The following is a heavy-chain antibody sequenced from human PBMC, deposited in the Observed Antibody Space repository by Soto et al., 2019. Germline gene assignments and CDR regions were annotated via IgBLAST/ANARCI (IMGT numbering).Heavy chain of an antibody. V-gene: IGHV5-51*01. CDR1: GYSFPNYW. D-gene: IGHD3-10*01. CDR3: ARRRGFGELPPTAYYMDV. J-gene: IGHJ6*03. Sequence: PGESLKISCKASGYSFPNYWIGWVRHMPGKGLEWMGTIYPRDSDIRYSPSFQGQVTISADKSISTAYLQWSSLKASDTAMYYCARRRGFGELPPTAYYMDVWGKGTTVTVSS. CDR2: IYPRDSDI.